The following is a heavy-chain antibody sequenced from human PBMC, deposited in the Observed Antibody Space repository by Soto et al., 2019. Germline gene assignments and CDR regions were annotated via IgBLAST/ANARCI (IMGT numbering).Heavy chain of an antibody. CDR1: GYKFTSYW. CDR2: IYPDDSDS. Sequence: GESLKISCKGSGYKFTSYWIGWVRQMPGKGLEWMAIIYPDDSDSRYSPSFQGQVTISADKSISTAYLQWSSLKASDTAIYYCVATYGDYLDYWGQGTLVTVSS. D-gene: IGHD4-17*01. CDR3: VATYGDYLDY. J-gene: IGHJ4*02. V-gene: IGHV5-51*01.